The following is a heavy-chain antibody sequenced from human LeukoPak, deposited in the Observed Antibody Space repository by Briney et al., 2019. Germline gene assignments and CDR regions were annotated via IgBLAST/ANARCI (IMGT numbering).Heavy chain of an antibody. CDR1: GFTFSSYA. CDR3: AKDSTPYSGNTFYFDY. V-gene: IGHV3-23*01. Sequence: SGGSLRLSCAASGFTFSSYAISWVRQAPGKGLEWVSTMSGSGMTPKYADSVKGRFTISRDNSNNTLYLQMNSLRAEDTAVYYCAKDSTPYSGNTFYFDYWGQGTLVTVSS. D-gene: IGHD1-7*01. CDR2: MSGSGMTP. J-gene: IGHJ4*02.